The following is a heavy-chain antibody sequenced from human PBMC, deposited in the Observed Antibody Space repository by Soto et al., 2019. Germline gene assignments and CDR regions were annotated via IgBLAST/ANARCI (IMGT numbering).Heavy chain of an antibody. V-gene: IGHV4-59*01. Sequence: TSETLSLTCTVAGGSNSSYYWSWIRQPPGKGLEWIGYIYYSGSTNYNPSLKSRVTISVDTSKNQFSLKLSSVTAADTAVYYCARESVAAAGGADYWGQGTLVTVSS. J-gene: IGHJ4*02. D-gene: IGHD6-13*01. CDR1: GGSNSSYY. CDR2: IYYSGST. CDR3: ARESVAAAGGADY.